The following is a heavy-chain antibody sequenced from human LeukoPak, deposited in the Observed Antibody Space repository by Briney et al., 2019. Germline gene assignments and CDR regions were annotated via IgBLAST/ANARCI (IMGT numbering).Heavy chain of an antibody. V-gene: IGHV3-7*01. CDR1: GFTFNNYW. CDR2: IKPDGSQK. Sequence: PGGSLRLSCVASGFTFNNYWMDWVRQAPGKGLEWVASIKPDGSQKDYVDSVKGRFTISRDNGKNSLYLQMNSLRAEDTAVYYCARDPYSGTYGDTYYYYMDVWGKGTTVTISS. J-gene: IGHJ6*03. CDR3: ARDPYSGTYGDTYYYYMDV. D-gene: IGHD1-26*01.